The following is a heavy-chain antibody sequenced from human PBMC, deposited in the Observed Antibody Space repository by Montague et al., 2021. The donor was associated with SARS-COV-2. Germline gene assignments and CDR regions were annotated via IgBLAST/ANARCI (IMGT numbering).Heavy chain of an antibody. CDR3: ARLGDGVVPSPILGVGPYYSYYYMDV. Sequence: SETLSLTCAVHGGSFSTYSWNWIRQPPGKGLEWIGEIHHGGSTNYNPSLKSRVTISADTSKNQLSLKLTSVAAADTAVYYCARLGDGVVPSPILGVGPYYSYYYMDVWVKGTTVTVSS. CDR1: GGSFSTYS. V-gene: IGHV4-34*01. CDR2: IHHGGST. J-gene: IGHJ6*03. D-gene: IGHD3-10*01.